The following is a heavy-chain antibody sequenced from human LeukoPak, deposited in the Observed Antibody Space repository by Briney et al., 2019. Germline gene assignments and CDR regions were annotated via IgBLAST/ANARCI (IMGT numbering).Heavy chain of an antibody. J-gene: IGHJ2*01. CDR2: ISSSSSYT. CDR3: ARDLRGAVAGYFDL. CDR1: GFTFSSYS. D-gene: IGHD3-10*01. Sequence: GGSLRLSCAASGFTFSSYSMNWVRQAPGKGLEWVSYISSSSSYTNYADSVKGRFTISRDNAKNSLYLQMNSLRAEDTAVYYCARDLRGAVAGYFDLWGRGTLVTVSS. V-gene: IGHV3-21*05.